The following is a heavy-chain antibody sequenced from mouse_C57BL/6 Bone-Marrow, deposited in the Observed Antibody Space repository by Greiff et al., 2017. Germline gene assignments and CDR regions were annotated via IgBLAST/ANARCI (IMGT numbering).Heavy chain of an antibody. CDR2: IWSGGST. D-gene: IGHD4-1*01. CDR1: GFSLTSYG. Sequence: QVQLKESGPGLVQPSQSLSITCTVSGFSLTSYGVHWVRQSPGKGLEWLGVIWSGGSTDYNAAFISRLSISKDNSKSQVFFKMNSLQADDTAIYYCARILTGKAMDYWGQGTSVTVSS. J-gene: IGHJ4*01. CDR3: ARILTGKAMDY. V-gene: IGHV2-2*01.